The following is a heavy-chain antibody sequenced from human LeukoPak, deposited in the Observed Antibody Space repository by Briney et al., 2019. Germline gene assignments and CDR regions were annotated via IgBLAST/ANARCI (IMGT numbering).Heavy chain of an antibody. V-gene: IGHV3-23*01. J-gene: IGHJ6*03. Sequence: PGGSLRLSCAGSGSPFSSYPISWVRQPPGKGLEWVSAITASGDSTYSADSVKGRFTISRDNAKNSLYLQMNGLRAEDTAVYYCARDSDTRDYYFYYYMDVWGKGTTVTVS. CDR3: ARDSDTRDYYFYYYMDV. CDR2: ITASGDST. CDR1: GSPFSSYP.